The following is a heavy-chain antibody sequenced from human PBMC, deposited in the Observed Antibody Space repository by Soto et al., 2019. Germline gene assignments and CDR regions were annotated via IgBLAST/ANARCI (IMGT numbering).Heavy chain of an antibody. CDR2: IKQDGSEK. J-gene: IGHJ4*02. CDR3: ARALNYDYIWGSYRISGY. D-gene: IGHD3-16*02. V-gene: IGHV3-7*01. Sequence: GGSLRLSCAASGFTFSSYWMSWVRQAPGKGLEWVANIKQDGSEKYYVDSVKGRFTISRDNAKNSLYLQMNSLRAEDTAVYYCARALNYDYIWGSYRISGYWGQGTLVTVSS. CDR1: GFTFSSYW.